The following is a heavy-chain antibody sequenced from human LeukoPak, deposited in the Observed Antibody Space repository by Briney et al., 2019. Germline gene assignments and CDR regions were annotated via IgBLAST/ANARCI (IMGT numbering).Heavy chain of an antibody. D-gene: IGHD3-22*01. V-gene: IGHV3-7*01. CDR2: IKQDGSEK. J-gene: IGHJ4*02. CDR1: GFTFSSYW. Sequence: GGSLRLSCAASGFTFSSYWMSWVRLAPGKGLEWVANIKQDGSEKYYVDSVKGRFTISRDNAKNSLYLQMNSLRAEDTAVYYCARDKDSSGYWRGKYFDYWGQGTLVTVSS. CDR3: ARDKDSSGYWRGKYFDY.